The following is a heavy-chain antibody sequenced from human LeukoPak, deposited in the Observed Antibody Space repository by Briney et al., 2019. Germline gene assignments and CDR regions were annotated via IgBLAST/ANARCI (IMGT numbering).Heavy chain of an antibody. J-gene: IGHJ3*02. V-gene: IGHV1-2*02. CDR2: INPNSGGT. CDR3: ARDPSADAFDI. Sequence: ASVKVSCKASGYTFTGYYMHWIRQAPGQGLEWMGWINPNSGGTKYEQKFRGRVTMTRDTSISTAYMELRRLRSDDTAVYYCARDPSADAFDIWGQGTKVTVSS. CDR1: GYTFTGYY. D-gene: IGHD6-6*01.